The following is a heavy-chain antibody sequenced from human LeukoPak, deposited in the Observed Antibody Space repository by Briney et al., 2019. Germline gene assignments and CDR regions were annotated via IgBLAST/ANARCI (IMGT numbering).Heavy chain of an antibody. D-gene: IGHD5-24*01. J-gene: IGHJ6*02. CDR2: ISAYNGNT. CDR3: ARSGSMASYYYGMDV. V-gene: IGHV1-18*01. Sequence: ASVKVSCKASGYTFTSYGISWVRQAPGQGLEWMGWISAYNGNTNYAQKLQGRVTMTTDTSTSTAYMELRSLRSDDTAVYYCARSGSMASYYYGMDVWGQGTTVTVSS. CDR1: GYTFTSYG.